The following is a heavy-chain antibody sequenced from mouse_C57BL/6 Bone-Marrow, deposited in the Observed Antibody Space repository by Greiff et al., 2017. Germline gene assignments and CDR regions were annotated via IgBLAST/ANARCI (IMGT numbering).Heavy chain of an antibody. CDR3: ARNYYDYDYFDY. CDR1: GYTFTSYG. Sequence: VQLQQSGAELARPGASVKLSCKASGYTFTSYGISWVKQRPGQGLEWIGEIYPRSGNTYYNEKFKGKATLTADKSSSTAYMELRSLTSEDSAVYFCARNYYDYDYFDYWGQGTTLTVSS. D-gene: IGHD2-4*01. J-gene: IGHJ2*01. V-gene: IGHV1-81*01. CDR2: IYPRSGNT.